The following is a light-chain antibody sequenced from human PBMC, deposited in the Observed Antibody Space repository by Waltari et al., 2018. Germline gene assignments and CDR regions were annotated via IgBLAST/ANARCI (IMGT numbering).Light chain of an antibody. V-gene: IGLV2-14*01. J-gene: IGLJ2*01. CDR3: SSYTSSSTLV. CDR1: SSDVGGHHY. Sequence: QSALTQPASVSGPPGQSITISCTGTSSDVGGHHYVSWYQQHPGKAPNLMIYEVSNRPSGVSNRFSGSKSGNTASLTISGLQAEDEADYYCSSYTSSSTLVFGGGTKLTVL. CDR2: EVS.